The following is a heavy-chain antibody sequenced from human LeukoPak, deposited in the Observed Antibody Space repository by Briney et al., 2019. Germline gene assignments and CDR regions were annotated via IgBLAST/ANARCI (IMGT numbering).Heavy chain of an antibody. J-gene: IGHJ4*02. V-gene: IGHV3-11*01. CDR2: ISNNGDTI. CDR3: AGYNDGFDY. Sequence: GGSLRLSCAASGFTFRDYYMHWVRQAPGKGLEWISYISNNGDTIYYADSVKGRFTISRDNTKNSLFLQMNSLSAEDTAVYYCAGYNDGFDYWGQGTLVTVSS. D-gene: IGHD1-1*01. CDR1: GFTFRDYY.